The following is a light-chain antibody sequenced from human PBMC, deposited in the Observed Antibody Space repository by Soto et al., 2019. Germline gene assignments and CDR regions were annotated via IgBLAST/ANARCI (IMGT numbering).Light chain of an antibody. Sequence: PGERASLSCRASQSISGRYLAWYQQKPGQAPRLLIYDASSRATGIPDRFSGSGSGTDFILTISRLEPEDFAVYYCQQYGSSALTFGGGTKVEIK. CDR3: QQYGSSALT. CDR2: DAS. V-gene: IGKV3-20*01. CDR1: QSISGRY. J-gene: IGKJ4*01.